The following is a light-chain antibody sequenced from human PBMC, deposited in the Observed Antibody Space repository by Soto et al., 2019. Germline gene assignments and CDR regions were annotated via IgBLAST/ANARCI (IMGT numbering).Light chain of an antibody. CDR2: LNSDGRH. V-gene: IGLV4-69*01. CDR3: QNWGTGGDVV. J-gene: IGLJ2*01. CDR1: SGHSTYA. Sequence: QLVLTQSPSASASLGASVKLTCTLSSGHSTYAIAWHQQQPEKGPRYLMKLNSDGRHSKGDGIPDRFSGTSSGAERYLTISSLLSEDEADYYCQNWGTGGDVVFGGGTKLTVL.